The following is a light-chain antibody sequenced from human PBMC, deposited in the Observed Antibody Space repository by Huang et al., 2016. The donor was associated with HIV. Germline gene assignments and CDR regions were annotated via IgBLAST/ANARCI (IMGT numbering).Light chain of an antibody. CDR1: QDISSF. CDR3: QQLKSYPYT. J-gene: IGKJ2*01. CDR2: AAS. Sequence: IQLTQSPSSLSASVGDRVTITCRASQDISSFLALYQQKPGQAPKLLIYAASTLESGVPSRFSGSGSGPDFTFTISSLQPEDFAIYFCQQLKSYPYTFGQGTKLEIK. V-gene: IGKV1-9*01.